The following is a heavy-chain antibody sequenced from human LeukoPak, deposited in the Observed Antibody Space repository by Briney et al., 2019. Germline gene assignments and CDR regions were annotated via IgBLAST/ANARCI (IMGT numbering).Heavy chain of an antibody. D-gene: IGHD4-23*01. CDR3: ARPLSDYGGNSYYMDV. CDR1: GITVSSNY. V-gene: IGHV3-66*02. CDR2: LYRGGSA. Sequence: GGSLRLPCAASGITVSSNYMSWVRQAPGKGLEWVSVLYRGGSAYYADSVRGRFTISRDNSKNTLHLQMNSLRADDTAVYYCARPLSDYGGNSYYMDVWGEGTTVTVSS. J-gene: IGHJ6*03.